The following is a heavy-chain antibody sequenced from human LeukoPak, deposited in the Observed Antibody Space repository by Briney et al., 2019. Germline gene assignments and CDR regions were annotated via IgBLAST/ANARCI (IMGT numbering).Heavy chain of an antibody. Sequence: GGSLRLSCGASGFTFISFAMNWVRQAPGKGLEWVSSITGAGGSTYYADSVKGRFTIYRDNSKNTIYLQMNGLRAEDTAVYYCAKDQDTDGYYGMDVWGQGTTVTVSS. V-gene: IGHV3-23*01. CDR1: GFTFISFA. J-gene: IGHJ6*02. CDR3: AKDQDTDGYYGMDV. D-gene: IGHD5-24*01. CDR2: ITGAGGST.